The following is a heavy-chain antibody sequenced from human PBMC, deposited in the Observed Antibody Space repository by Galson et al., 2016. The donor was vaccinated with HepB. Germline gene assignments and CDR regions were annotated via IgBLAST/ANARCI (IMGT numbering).Heavy chain of an antibody. CDR1: GGSISSSSW. D-gene: IGHD3-10*01. CDR3: ARVLGYYGSGTYAGGDY. Sequence: SETLSLTCAVSGGSISSSSWWSWVRQSPGKGLEWIGEIHRSGSTNYNPSLKSRVIISVDKSNNQFSLMLTSVTAADTAVYYCARVLGYYGSGTYAGGDYWGQGTLVTVSS. J-gene: IGHJ4*02. CDR2: IHRSGST. V-gene: IGHV4-4*02.